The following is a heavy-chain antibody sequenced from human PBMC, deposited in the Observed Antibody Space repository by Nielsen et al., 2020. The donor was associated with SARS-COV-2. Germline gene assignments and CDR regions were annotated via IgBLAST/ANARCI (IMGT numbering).Heavy chain of an antibody. D-gene: IGHD5-18*01. CDR2: ISWNSGSI. V-gene: IGHV3-9*01. CDR1: GFTFDDYA. Sequence: SLKISCAASGFTFDDYAMHWVRQAPGKGLEWVSGISWNSGSIGYADSVKGRFTISRDNAKNSLFLQMNSLRVEDTAVYYCASLVLIQLWLRGYYFDYWGQGTLVTVSS. CDR3: ASLVLIQLWLRGYYFDY. J-gene: IGHJ4*02.